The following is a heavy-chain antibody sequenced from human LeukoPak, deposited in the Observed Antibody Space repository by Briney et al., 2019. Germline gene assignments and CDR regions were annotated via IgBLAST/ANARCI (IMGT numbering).Heavy chain of an antibody. Sequence: PGGSLRLSCTVSGFTLTDHYMSWYRQSPERGLEWISWITSSGTTTDYPDSVKGRFTISRDNRKNSVYLQMSSLRADDTAVYYCARDPDYGDPYWGQGTLVTVSS. D-gene: IGHD4-17*01. J-gene: IGHJ4*02. CDR1: GFTLTDHY. CDR3: ARDPDYGDPY. CDR2: ITSSGTTT. V-gene: IGHV3-11*01.